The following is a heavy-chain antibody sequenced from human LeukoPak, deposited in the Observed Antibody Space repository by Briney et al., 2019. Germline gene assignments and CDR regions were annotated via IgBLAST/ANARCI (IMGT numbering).Heavy chain of an antibody. V-gene: IGHV3-23*01. J-gene: IGHJ4*02. CDR1: GFTFSSYS. Sequence: PGGSLRLSCAASGFTFSSYSMNWVRQAPGKGLEWVSAISGSGGSTYYADSVKGRFTISRDNSKNTLYLQMNSLKTEDTAVYYCTTEYNFNYYDSSGYYYWGQGTLVTVSS. CDR3: TTEYNFNYYDSSGYYY. CDR2: ISGSGGST. D-gene: IGHD3-22*01.